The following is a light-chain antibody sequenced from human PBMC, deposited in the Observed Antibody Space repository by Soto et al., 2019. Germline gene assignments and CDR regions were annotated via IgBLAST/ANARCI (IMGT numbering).Light chain of an antibody. CDR1: QSVSSNY. Sequence: ETVLTQSPGTLSLSPGERATLSCRASQSVSSNYLAWYQQKPGQAPSLLMYGASTRATGIPDRFSGSGSGTDFTLTISRLEPEDFAVYYCKQFGSSPPSWTFGKGTKVEIK. V-gene: IGKV3-20*01. CDR2: GAS. J-gene: IGKJ1*01. CDR3: KQFGSSPPSWT.